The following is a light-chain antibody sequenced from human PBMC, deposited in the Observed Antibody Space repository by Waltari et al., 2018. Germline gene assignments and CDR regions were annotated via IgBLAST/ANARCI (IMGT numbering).Light chain of an antibody. J-gene: IGKJ5*01. CDR2: GAS. V-gene: IGKV3-15*01. Sequence: EIVMTQSPATLSVSPGERATLSCRASQSVSSDLAWYQQNPGQAPRLLIYGASTRATGFPARFGGSGSGTEFTLTISSLQAEDFAVYYCQQYNNWPPITFGQGTRLEIK. CDR3: QQYNNWPPIT. CDR1: QSVSSD.